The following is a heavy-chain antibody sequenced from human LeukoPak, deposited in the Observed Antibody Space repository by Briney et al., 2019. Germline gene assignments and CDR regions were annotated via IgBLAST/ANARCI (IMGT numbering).Heavy chain of an antibody. CDR1: GFTFSSYA. Sequence: GGSLRLSCAASGFTFSSYAMHWVRQAPGKGLEWVAVISYDGSNKYYADSVKGRFTISRDNSKNTLYLQMNSLRAEDTAVYYCARGNPRMAESLDYWGQGTLVTVSS. D-gene: IGHD2-8*01. V-gene: IGHV3-30-3*01. CDR3: ARGNPRMAESLDY. J-gene: IGHJ4*02. CDR2: ISYDGSNK.